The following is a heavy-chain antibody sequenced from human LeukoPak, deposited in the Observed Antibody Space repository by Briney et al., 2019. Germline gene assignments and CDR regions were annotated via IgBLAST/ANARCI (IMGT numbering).Heavy chain of an antibody. Sequence: GGSLRLSCAASGFTFSSYSMNWVRQAPGKGLEWVSSISSSSSYIYYADSVKVRFTISRDNAKNSLYLQMNSLRAEDTAVYYCARTVTTGYYYGMDVWGQGTTVTVSS. CDR2: ISSSSSYI. CDR1: GFTFSSYS. CDR3: ARTVTTGYYYGMDV. J-gene: IGHJ6*02. V-gene: IGHV3-21*01. D-gene: IGHD4-17*01.